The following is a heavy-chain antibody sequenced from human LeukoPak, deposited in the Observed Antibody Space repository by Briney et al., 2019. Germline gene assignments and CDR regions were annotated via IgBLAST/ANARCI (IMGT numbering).Heavy chain of an antibody. CDR3: ARRGIQLWLYYFDY. CDR2: INHSGST. Sequence: SETLSLTCAVYGGSFSGYYWSWIRQPPGKGLEWIGEINHSGSTNYNPSLKSRVTISVDTSKNQFSLKLSSVTAADTAVYYCARRGIQLWLYYFDYWGQGTLVTVSS. V-gene: IGHV4-34*01. J-gene: IGHJ4*02. D-gene: IGHD5-18*01. CDR1: GGSFSGYY.